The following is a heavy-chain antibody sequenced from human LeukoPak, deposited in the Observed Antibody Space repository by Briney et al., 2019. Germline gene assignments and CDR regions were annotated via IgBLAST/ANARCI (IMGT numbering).Heavy chain of an antibody. V-gene: IGHV3-7*01. CDR1: GFTFSSYW. D-gene: IGHD3-22*01. CDR3: ARVRQDSSGYRALDL. Sequence: SGGSLRLFCTASGFTFSSYWMNWVRQAPGKGLEWVANIDQDGSERSYVDSVKGRFSISRGNAHNTLYLQMNSLRVEDTAVYYCARVRQDSSGYRALDLWGQGTLVTVSS. CDR2: IDQDGSER. J-gene: IGHJ3*01.